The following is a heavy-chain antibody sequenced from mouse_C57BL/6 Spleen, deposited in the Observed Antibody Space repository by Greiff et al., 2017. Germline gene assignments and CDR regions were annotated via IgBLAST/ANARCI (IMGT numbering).Heavy chain of an antibody. CDR3: SRCRGGYDYFAY. Sequence: VQLQQSGAELVKPGASVKISCKASGYAFTSYWMNWVKQRPGKGLEWIGQIYPGDGDTNYNGKFKGKATLTADKSSSTAYMQLSSLTSEDSAVYFCSRCRGGYDYFAYWGQGTTLTVSA. D-gene: IGHD2-2*01. CDR1: GYAFTSYW. V-gene: IGHV1-80*01. J-gene: IGHJ2*01. CDR2: IYPGDGDT.